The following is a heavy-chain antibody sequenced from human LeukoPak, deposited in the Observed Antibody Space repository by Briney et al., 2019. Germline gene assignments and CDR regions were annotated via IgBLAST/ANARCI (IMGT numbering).Heavy chain of an antibody. CDR1: GGSFSGYY. J-gene: IGHJ6*02. V-gene: IGHV4-34*01. D-gene: IGHD3-22*01. CDR3: ARHPYYYDSSGYPSYYGMDV. CDR2: INHSGST. Sequence: PSETLSLTCAVYGGSFSGYYWSWIRQPPGKGLGWIGEINHSGSTNYNPSLKSRVTISVDTSKNQFSLKLSSVTAADTAVYYCARHPYYYDSSGYPSYYGMDVWGQGTTVTVSS.